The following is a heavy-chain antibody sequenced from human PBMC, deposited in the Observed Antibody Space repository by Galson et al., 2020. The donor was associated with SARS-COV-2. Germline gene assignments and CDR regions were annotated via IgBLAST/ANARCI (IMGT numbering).Heavy chain of an antibody. J-gene: IGHJ6*03. CDR3: TTRAIRQRKNMDV. D-gene: IGHD1-26*01. CDR2: IKSKTDGGTT. V-gene: IGHV3-15*01. Sequence: GGSLRLSCAASGFTFSNAWMSWVRQAPGKGLEWVGRIKSKTDGGTTDYAAPVKGRFTISRDDSKNTLYLQMNSLKTEDTAVYYCTTRAIRQRKNMDVWGKGTTVTVSS. CDR1: GFTFSNAW.